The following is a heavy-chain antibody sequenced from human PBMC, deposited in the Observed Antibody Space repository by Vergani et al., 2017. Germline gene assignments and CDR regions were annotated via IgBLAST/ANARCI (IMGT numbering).Heavy chain of an antibody. D-gene: IGHD1-7*01. Sequence: EVQLVESGGGLVKPGGSLRLSCAASGFTFSSYSMNWVRQAPGKGLEWVSSISSSSSYIYYADSVKCRFTISRDNAKNSLYLQMNSLRAEDTAVYYCARLGTTMNDYWGQGTLVTVSS. V-gene: IGHV3-21*01. CDR2: ISSSSSYI. J-gene: IGHJ4*02. CDR3: ARLGTTMNDY. CDR1: GFTFSSYS.